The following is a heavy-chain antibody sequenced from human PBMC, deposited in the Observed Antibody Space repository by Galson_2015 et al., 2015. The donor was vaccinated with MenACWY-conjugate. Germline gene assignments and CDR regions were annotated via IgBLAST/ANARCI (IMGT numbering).Heavy chain of an antibody. V-gene: IGHV6-1*01. CDR1: GDSVSSNSAA. Sequence: CAISGDSVSSNSAAWNRIRQSPSRGLEWLGRTYYRSKWYNDYAVSVKSRITINPDTSKNQFSLQLNSVTPEDTAVYYCARGRYYDSSGYQTGDAFDIWGQGTMVTVSS. CDR3: ARGRYYDSSGYQTGDAFDI. J-gene: IGHJ3*02. CDR2: TYYRSKWYN. D-gene: IGHD3-22*01.